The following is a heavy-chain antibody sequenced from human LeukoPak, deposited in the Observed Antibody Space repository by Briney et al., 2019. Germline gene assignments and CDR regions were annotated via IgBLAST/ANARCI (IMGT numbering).Heavy chain of an antibody. V-gene: IGHV3-48*03. CDR1: GFTFSNYA. CDR3: ARDTRAAGFDY. CDR2: ISSSGSTI. J-gene: IGHJ4*02. D-gene: IGHD6-19*01. Sequence: PGGSLRLSCAASGFTFSNYAMNWVRQAPGKGLEWVSYISSSGSTIYYADSVKGRFTISRDNAKNSLYLQMNSLRAEDTAVYYCARDTRAAGFDYWGQGTLVTVSS.